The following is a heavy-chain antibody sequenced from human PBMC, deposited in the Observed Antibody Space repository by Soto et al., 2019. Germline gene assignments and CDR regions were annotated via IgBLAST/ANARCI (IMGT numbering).Heavy chain of an antibody. CDR3: ARTRGRIAARKSAYYFDY. CDR2: INHSGST. V-gene: IGHV4-34*01. J-gene: IGHJ4*02. Sequence: ASETLSLTCAVYGGSFSGYYWSWIRQPPGKGLERIGEINHSGSTNYNPSLKSRVTISVDTSKNQFSLKLSSVTAADTAVYYCARTRGRIAARKSAYYFDYWGQGTLVTVSS. CDR1: GGSFSGYY. D-gene: IGHD6-6*01.